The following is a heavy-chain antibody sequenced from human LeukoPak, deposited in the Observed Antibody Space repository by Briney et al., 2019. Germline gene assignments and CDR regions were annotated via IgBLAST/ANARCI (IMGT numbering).Heavy chain of an antibody. J-gene: IGHJ3*02. Sequence: GESLKISCKGSGYSFTSYWIGWVRQMPGKGLEWMGIIYPGDSDTRYSPSFQGQVTISADKPISTAYLQWSSLKASDTAMYYCARPRDTPRIAAAGTSDAFDIWGQGTMVTVSS. D-gene: IGHD6-13*01. CDR3: ARPRDTPRIAAAGTSDAFDI. CDR1: GYSFTSYW. CDR2: IYPGDSDT. V-gene: IGHV5-51*01.